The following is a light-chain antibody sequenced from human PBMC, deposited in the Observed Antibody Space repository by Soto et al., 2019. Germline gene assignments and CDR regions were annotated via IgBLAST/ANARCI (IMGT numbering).Light chain of an antibody. CDR1: QTVRNNY. V-gene: IGKV3-20*01. CDR2: DAS. Sequence: EFVLTQSPGTLSLSPGEVAALSFMASQTVRNNYLAWYQQKPGQAPRLLIYDASSRATGIPDRFSGGGSGTDFTLTISRLEPEHFAVYYCQQYGSSLTWTFGQGTKVDIK. J-gene: IGKJ1*01. CDR3: QQYGSSLTWT.